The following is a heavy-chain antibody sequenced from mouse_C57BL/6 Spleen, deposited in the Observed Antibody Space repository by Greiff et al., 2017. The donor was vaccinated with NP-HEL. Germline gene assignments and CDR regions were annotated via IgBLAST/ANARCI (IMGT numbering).Heavy chain of an antibody. Sequence: EVQGVESGGGLVQPKGSLKLSCAASGFSFNTYAMNWVRQAPGKGLEWVARIRSKSNNYATYYADSVKDRFTISRDDSESMLYLQMNNLKTEDTAMYYCVREELYGNYRGVYFDYWGQGTTLTVSS. V-gene: IGHV10-1*01. CDR2: IRSKSNNYAT. CDR1: GFSFNTYA. CDR3: VREELYGNYRGVYFDY. J-gene: IGHJ2*01. D-gene: IGHD2-1*01.